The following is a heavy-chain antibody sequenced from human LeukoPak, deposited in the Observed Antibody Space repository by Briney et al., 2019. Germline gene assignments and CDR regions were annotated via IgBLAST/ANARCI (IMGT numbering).Heavy chain of an antibody. CDR1: GFTFSSYG. V-gene: IGHV3-23*01. Sequence: PGGSLRLSCAASGFTFSSYGMSWVRQAPGKGLEWVSAISGSGGSTYYADSVKGRFTLSRDNSKNTLYLQLNSLRAEDTALYYCVYGGSYYVAWGQGTLVTVSS. D-gene: IGHD1-26*01. CDR2: ISGSGGST. CDR3: VYGGSYYVA. J-gene: IGHJ5*02.